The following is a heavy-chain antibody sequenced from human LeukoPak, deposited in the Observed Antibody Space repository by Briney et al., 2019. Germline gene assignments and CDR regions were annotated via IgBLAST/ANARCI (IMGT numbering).Heavy chain of an antibody. CDR1: GYTFSDYH. CDR2: INPISGAT. Sequence: ASVKVSCKASGYTFSDYHMHWVRQAPGQGLEWMGYINPISGATNLRQKFRGRVTMTRDTSTSTVYMELSGLISDDTAVYYCARDPVQVVSLHFGYWGQGTLVPVPS. D-gene: IGHD5/OR15-5a*01. J-gene: IGHJ4*02. V-gene: IGHV1-2*02. CDR3: ARDPVQVVSLHFGY.